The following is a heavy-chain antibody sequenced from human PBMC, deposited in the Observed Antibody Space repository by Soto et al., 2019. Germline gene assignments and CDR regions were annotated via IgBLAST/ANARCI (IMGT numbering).Heavy chain of an antibody. CDR2: IYYSGST. V-gene: IGHV4-59*01. Sequence: PSETLSLTCTVSGGSISSYYWSWIRQPPGKGLEWIGYIYYSGSTNYNPSLKSRVTISVDTSKNQFSLKLSSVTAADTAVYYCARVTGTGGYGTFDYWGQGTLVTVSS. D-gene: IGHD5-12*01. J-gene: IGHJ4*02. CDR1: GGSISSYY. CDR3: ARVTGTGGYGTFDY.